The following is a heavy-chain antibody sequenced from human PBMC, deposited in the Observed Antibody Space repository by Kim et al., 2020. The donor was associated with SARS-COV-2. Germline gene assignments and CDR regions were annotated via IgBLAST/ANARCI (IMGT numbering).Heavy chain of an antibody. CDR1: GFTFSNAW. J-gene: IGHJ5*02. D-gene: IGHD1-7*01. CDR3: TTRYNWNYGWFDP. V-gene: IGHV3-15*01. Sequence: GGSLRLSCAASGFTFSNAWMSWVRQAPGKGLEWVGRIKSKTDGGTTDYAAPVKGRFTISRDDSKNTLYLQMNSLKTKDTAVYYCTTRYNWNYGWFDPWGQGTLVTVSS. CDR2: IKSKTDGGTT.